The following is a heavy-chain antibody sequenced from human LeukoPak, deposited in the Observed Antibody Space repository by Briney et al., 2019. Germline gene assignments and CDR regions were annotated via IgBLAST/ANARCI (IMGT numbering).Heavy chain of an antibody. J-gene: IGHJ4*02. Sequence: GGSLRLSCAASGFTFSSYGMHWVRQAPGKGLEWVSGISGSGVGTFYADSVKGRITISRDNAKSTLYLQMNSLSDEDTAMYYCARGRGQQLVQVDWGQGTLITVSS. CDR2: ISGSGVGT. CDR1: GFTFSSYG. CDR3: ARGRGQQLVQVD. D-gene: IGHD6-13*01. V-gene: IGHV3-23*01.